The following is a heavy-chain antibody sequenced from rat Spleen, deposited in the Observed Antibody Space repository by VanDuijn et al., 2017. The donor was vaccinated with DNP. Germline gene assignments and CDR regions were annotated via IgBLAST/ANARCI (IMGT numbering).Heavy chain of an antibody. J-gene: IGHJ4*01. Sequence: EVQLVESGGGLVQPGRSLKLSCAASGLTFSNYNMAWVRQAPKKGLEWVATIIYDGTRTYYRDSVKGRFTISRDNAKSTLYLQMDSLRSEDTATYYCATQHSANYYEAPYAMDVWGQGTSVTVSS. CDR2: IIYDGTRT. CDR3: ATQHSANYYEAPYAMDV. CDR1: GLTFSNYN. D-gene: IGHD1-12*01. V-gene: IGHV5S10*01.